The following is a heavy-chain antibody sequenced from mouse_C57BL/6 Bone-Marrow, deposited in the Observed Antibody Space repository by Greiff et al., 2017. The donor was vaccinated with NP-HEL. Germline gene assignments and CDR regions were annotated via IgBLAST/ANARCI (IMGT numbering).Heavy chain of an antibody. J-gene: IGHJ1*03. CDR3: ARSRLWYFDV. V-gene: IGHV2-2*01. Sequence: VQRVESGPGLVQPSQSLSITCTVSGFSLTSYGVHWVRQSPGKGLEWLGVIWSGGSTDYNAAFISRLSISKDNSKCQVFFKMNSLQADDKAIYYCARSRLWYFDVWGTGTTVTVSS. CDR1: GFSLTSYG. CDR2: IWSGGST.